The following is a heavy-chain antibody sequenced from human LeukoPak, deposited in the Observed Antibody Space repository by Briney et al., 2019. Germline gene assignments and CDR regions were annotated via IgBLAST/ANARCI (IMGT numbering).Heavy chain of an antibody. CDR3: ASDRAYSTFDY. V-gene: IGHV3-7*01. D-gene: IGHD3-16*01. CDR2: INQDGSVK. Sequence: GGTLRLSCAASGFTFSSYGMSWVRQAPGQGLEWVANINQDGSVKNYVDSVKGRFTISRDNAKNSLYLQMNSLRAEDTAVYYCASDRAYSTFDYWGQGTLVTVSS. J-gene: IGHJ4*02. CDR1: GFTFSSYG.